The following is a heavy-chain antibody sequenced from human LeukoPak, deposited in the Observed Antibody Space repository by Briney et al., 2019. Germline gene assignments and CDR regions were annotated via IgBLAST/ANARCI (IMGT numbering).Heavy chain of an antibody. CDR3: ARRPLRLIMDV. CDR1: GGSITSSSDY. Sequence: SETLSLTCTVSGGSITSSSDYWDWIRQPPGTGLEWIGSIYFTGSTYYNPSLKTRVTISVDTSKNEFSLNLSSVTAADTAVYFCARRPLRLIMDVWGQGTTVTVSS. J-gene: IGHJ6*02. V-gene: IGHV4-39*01. D-gene: IGHD3-3*01. CDR2: IYFTGST.